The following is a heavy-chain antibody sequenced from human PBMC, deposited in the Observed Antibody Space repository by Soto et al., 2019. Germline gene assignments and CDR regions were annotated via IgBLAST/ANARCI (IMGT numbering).Heavy chain of an antibody. J-gene: IGHJ4*02. D-gene: IGHD3-9*01. Sequence: GGSLRLSCAASGFTFSSYAMHWVRQAPGKGLEWVAVISYDGSNKYYADSVKGRFTISRDNSKNTLYLQMNSLRAEDTAVFYCARGGDDILTGYYPAHFDYWGQGTLVTVSS. V-gene: IGHV3-30-3*01. CDR1: GFTFSSYA. CDR2: ISYDGSNK. CDR3: ARGGDDILTGYYPAHFDY.